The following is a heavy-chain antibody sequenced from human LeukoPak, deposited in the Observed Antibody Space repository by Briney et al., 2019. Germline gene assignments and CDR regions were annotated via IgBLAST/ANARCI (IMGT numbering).Heavy chain of an antibody. CDR1: GFTFSSYG. J-gene: IGHJ6*03. Sequence: GGSLRLSCAASGFTFSSYGMHWVRQAPGKGLEWVAFIRYDGSNKYYADPVKGRFTIPRDNSKNTLYLQMNSLRAEDTAVYYCAKEGLYYYYYMDVWGKGTTVTVSS. CDR2: IRYDGSNK. V-gene: IGHV3-30*02. CDR3: AKEGLYYYYYMDV.